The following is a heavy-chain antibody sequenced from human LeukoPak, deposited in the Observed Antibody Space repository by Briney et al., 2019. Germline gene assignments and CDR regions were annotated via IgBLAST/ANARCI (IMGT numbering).Heavy chain of an antibody. CDR1: GFTVSSNY. CDR2: IYSDGST. V-gene: IGHV3-66*02. Sequence: GGSLRLSCAASGFTVSSNYMTWVRQAPGKGLEWVSVIYSDGSTFYADSVKGRFTISRDNSKNTLYLQMDSLRPEDTAVYYCTNLPTYWGQGTLVAVSS. J-gene: IGHJ4*02. CDR3: TNLPTY.